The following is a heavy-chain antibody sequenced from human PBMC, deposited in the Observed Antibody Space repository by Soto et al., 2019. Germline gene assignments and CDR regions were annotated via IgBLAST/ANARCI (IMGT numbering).Heavy chain of an antibody. CDR1: GGSFSRYA. J-gene: IGHJ6*02. Sequence: SVKVSCKPSGGSFSRYASIWLRQSPGQGLEWMGGIVPLFRTTSYAQKFQGRVTITTDTSTYTVYMELSGLRSGDTAVYYCARGGYSSTWSNLLDRYGLGVWGQGTTGSVSS. CDR3: ARGGYSSTWSNLLDRYGLGV. D-gene: IGHD6-13*01. CDR2: IVPLFRTT. V-gene: IGHV1-69*05.